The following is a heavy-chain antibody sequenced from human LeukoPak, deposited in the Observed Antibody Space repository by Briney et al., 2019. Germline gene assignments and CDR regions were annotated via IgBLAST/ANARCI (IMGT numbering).Heavy chain of an antibody. CDR1: GGSISSGSYY. V-gene: IGHV4-61*02. Sequence: SETLSLTCTVSGGSISSGSYYWSWIRQPAGKGLEWIGRIYTSGSTNYNPSLKSRVTISVDTSKNQFSLKLSSVTAADTAVYYCARDRGGTGVDLWGQGTLVTVSS. CDR2: IYTSGST. J-gene: IGHJ5*02. D-gene: IGHD3/OR15-3a*01. CDR3: ARDRGGTGVDL.